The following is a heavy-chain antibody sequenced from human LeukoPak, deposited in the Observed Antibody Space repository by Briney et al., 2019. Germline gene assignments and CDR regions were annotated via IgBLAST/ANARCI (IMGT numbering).Heavy chain of an antibody. V-gene: IGHV1-69*01. CDR2: IIPIFGAA. CDR3: ARTVHSTGDYYFDF. Sequence: SVKVSCKASGGAFSTDALTWVRQAPGQGFEWLGGIIPIFGAANYAQKFQGRVTITADASTSTAYMELSSLRSEDSAVYYCARTVHSTGDYYFDFWGQGTLVTVSS. D-gene: IGHD2-15*01. CDR1: GGAFSTDA. J-gene: IGHJ4*02.